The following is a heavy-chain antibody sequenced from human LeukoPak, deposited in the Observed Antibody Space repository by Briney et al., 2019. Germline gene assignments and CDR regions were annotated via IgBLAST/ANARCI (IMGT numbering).Heavy chain of an antibody. CDR3: ATGVYCATTTCPGYGNYYYFMDV. J-gene: IGHJ6*03. Sequence: ASGKLSCKVSGFTLSELSIHWVRQAPGEGLGWVGGFDPKDGEAVYAERFRDRVILTDDRSSNTAYMDLSSLGADDTAVYYCATGVYCATTTCPGYGNYYYFMDVWGEGTTVTV. D-gene: IGHD2-21*01. CDR1: GFTLSELS. CDR2: FDPKDGEA. V-gene: IGHV1-24*01.